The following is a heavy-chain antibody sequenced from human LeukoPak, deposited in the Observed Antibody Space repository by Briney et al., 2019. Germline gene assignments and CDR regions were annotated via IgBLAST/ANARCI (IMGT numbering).Heavy chain of an antibody. Sequence: GGSLRLSCAASGFTFSGSAMHWVRQASGKGLEWVGRIRSKANSYATAYAASVKGRFTISRDDSKNTAYLQMNSLKTEDTAVYYCTILAYYYDSSGYSTTFDYWGQGTLVTVSS. V-gene: IGHV3-73*01. J-gene: IGHJ4*02. CDR3: TILAYYYDSSGYSTTFDY. CDR2: IRSKANSYAT. CDR1: GFTFSGSA. D-gene: IGHD3-22*01.